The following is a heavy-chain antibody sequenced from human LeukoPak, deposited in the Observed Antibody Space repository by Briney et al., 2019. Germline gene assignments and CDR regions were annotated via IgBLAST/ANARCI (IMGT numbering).Heavy chain of an antibody. CDR2: IYYSGST. Sequence: SETLSLTRTVSGGSISRYYWSCIRQPPGTGLEWFGYIYYSGSTNYNTSLTSRVTISVDTAKNQFSLKLSSVTAADTAVYYGARGTRGDYVYHRGNCRRMVYYYYMDVWGKGTTVTVSS. J-gene: IGHJ6*03. V-gene: IGHV4-59*01. CDR3: ARGTRGDYVYHRGNCRRMVYYYYMDV. D-gene: IGHD4-17*01. CDR1: GGSISRYY.